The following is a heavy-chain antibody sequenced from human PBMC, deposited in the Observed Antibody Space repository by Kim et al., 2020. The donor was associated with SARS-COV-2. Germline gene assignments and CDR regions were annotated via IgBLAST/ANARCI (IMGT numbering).Heavy chain of an antibody. CDR3: ARGQHNRGVILPDY. CDR2: INSDGSST. Sequence: GGSLRLSCAASGFTFSSYWMHWVRQAPGKGLVWVSRINSDGSSTSYADSVKGRFTISRDNAKNTLYLQMNSLRAEDTAVYYCARGQHNRGVILPDYWGQGTLVTVSS. J-gene: IGHJ4*02. CDR1: GFTFSSYW. D-gene: IGHD3-10*01. V-gene: IGHV3-74*01.